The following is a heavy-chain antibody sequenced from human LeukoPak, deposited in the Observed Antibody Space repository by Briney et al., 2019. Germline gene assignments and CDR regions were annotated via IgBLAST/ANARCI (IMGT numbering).Heavy chain of an antibody. CDR1: GYTFTGYY. V-gene: IGHV1-2*02. J-gene: IGHJ5*02. Sequence: ASVKVSCKASGYTFTGYYMHWVRQAPGQGLEWMGWINPNSGGTNYAQKFQGRVTMTRDTSISTAYMELSRLRSDDTAVYYCAREGSSSESYWFDPWGQGTLVTVSS. CDR2: INPNSGGT. D-gene: IGHD6-6*01. CDR3: AREGSSSESYWFDP.